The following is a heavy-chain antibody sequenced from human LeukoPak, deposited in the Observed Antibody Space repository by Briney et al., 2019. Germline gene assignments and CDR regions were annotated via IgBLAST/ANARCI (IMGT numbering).Heavy chain of an antibody. D-gene: IGHD5-12*01. V-gene: IGHV3-11*05. J-gene: IGHJ5*02. CDR3: ARVRDSGYDWDL. Sequence: PGGSLRLSCAASGFTFSDYYMSWIRQAPGKGLEWVSYITMSSSYINYADSVKGRFTISRDNAQNSLYLQMNSLRAEDTAVYYCARVRDSGYDWDLWGQGTLVTVSS. CDR2: ITMSSSYI. CDR1: GFTFSDYY.